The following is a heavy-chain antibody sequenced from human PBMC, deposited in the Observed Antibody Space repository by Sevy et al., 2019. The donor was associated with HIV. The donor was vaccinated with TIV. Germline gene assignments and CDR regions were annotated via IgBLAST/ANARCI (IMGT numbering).Heavy chain of an antibody. V-gene: IGHV3-33*08. Sequence: GGSLRLSCAASGFTFSSYVMHWVRQAPGKGLEWVALIWYDRTIKYYADSVKGRFTISRDNSKDTLFLQMNSLTPEDTAVYYCARGGGYCGGDCYSIDYWGQGALVTVSS. CDR1: GFTFSSYV. J-gene: IGHJ4*02. CDR3: ARGGGYCGGDCYSIDY. CDR2: IWYDRTIK. D-gene: IGHD2-21*02.